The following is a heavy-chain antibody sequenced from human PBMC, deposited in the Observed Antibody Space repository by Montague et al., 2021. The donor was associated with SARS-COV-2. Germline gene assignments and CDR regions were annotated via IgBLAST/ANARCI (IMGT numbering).Heavy chain of an antibody. D-gene: IGHD2-15*01. J-gene: IGHJ5*02. CDR2: IYYSGST. V-gene: IGHV4-39*01. CDR1: GGSISSSSYY. CDR3: ARQEPIVVVVAAAGGWFDP. Sequence: SETLSLTCTVSGGSISSSSYYWGWIRQPPGKGLEWIGGIYYSGSTYYNPSLKSRVTISVDTSKNQFSLKLGSVTAADTAVYYCARQEPIVVVVAAAGGWFDPWGQGTLVTVSS.